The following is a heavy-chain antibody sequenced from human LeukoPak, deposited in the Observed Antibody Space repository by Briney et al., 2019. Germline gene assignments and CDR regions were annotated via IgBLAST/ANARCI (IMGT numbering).Heavy chain of an antibody. CDR2: IIPIFGTA. J-gene: IGHJ6*03. CDR1: GGTFSSYA. V-gene: IGHV1-69*06. CDR3: ARGWEYYGDSDYYYYYYMDV. D-gene: IGHD4-17*01. Sequence: GASVKVSCKASGGTFSSYAISWVRQAPGQGLEWMGGIIPIFGTANYAQKFQGRVTITAGKSTSTAYMELSSLRSEDTAVYYCARGWEYYGDSDYYYYYYMDVWGKGTTVTVSS.